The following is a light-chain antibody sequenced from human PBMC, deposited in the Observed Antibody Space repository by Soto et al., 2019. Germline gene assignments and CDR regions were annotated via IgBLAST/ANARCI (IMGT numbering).Light chain of an antibody. CDR3: QQRSDWPPWT. CDR2: DAS. J-gene: IGKJ1*01. V-gene: IGKV3-11*01. Sequence: EIVLTQSPAILSLSPGERATLSCRTSQSVGSYLTWYQVKPGQTPKVLIYDASNRATGIPARFSGSGSGTDFTLPIASLEPEDFAIYYCQQRSDWPPWTFGQGTKVEVK. CDR1: QSVGSY.